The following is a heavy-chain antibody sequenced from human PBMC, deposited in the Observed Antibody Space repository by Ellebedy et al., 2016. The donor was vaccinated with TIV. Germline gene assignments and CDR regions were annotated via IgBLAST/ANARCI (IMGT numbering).Heavy chain of an antibody. V-gene: IGHV1-58*01. CDR2: IVVGSGNT. Sequence: ASVKVSCKASGFTFTSSAVQWVRQARGQRLEWIGWIVVGSGNTNYAQKFQERVTITRDMSTSTAYMELSSLRSEDTAVYYCARGSDSSSWYYFDYWGQGTLVTVSS. D-gene: IGHD6-13*01. J-gene: IGHJ4*02. CDR3: ARGSDSSSWYYFDY. CDR1: GFTFTSSA.